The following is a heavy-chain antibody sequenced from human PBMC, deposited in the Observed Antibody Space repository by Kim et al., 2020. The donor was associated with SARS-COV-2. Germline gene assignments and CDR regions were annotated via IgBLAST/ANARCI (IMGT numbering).Heavy chain of an antibody. Sequence: SETLSLTCAVYGGSCSGYYWSWIRQPPGKGLEWIGEINHSGSTNYNPSLKSRVTISVDTSKNQFSLKLSSVTAADTAVYYCARDLPLLWGISSGMDVWGQGTTVTVSS. J-gene: IGHJ6*02. CDR3: ARDLPLLWGISSGMDV. CDR2: INHSGST. D-gene: IGHD3-10*01. CDR1: GGSCSGYY. V-gene: IGHV4-34*01.